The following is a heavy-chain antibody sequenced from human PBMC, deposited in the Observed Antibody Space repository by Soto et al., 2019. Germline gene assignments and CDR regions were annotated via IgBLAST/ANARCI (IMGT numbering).Heavy chain of an antibody. Sequence: GGSLRLSCAASGFTFSSYAMHWVRQAPGKGLEWVAVISYDGSNKYYADSVKGRFTISRDNSKNTLYLQMNSLRAEDTAVYYCARVRSYYAFLPNQVQNDIDYWGQGTLVTVSS. CDR3: ARVRSYYAFLPNQVQNDIDY. V-gene: IGHV3-30-3*01. J-gene: IGHJ4*02. CDR1: GFTFSSYA. CDR2: ISYDGSNK. D-gene: IGHD1-26*01.